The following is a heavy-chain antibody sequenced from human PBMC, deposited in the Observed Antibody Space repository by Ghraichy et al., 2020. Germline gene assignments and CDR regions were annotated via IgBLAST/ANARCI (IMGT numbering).Heavy chain of an antibody. D-gene: IGHD5-12*01. CDR3: ARVGYDGYDELRWFDP. J-gene: IGHJ5*02. Sequence: GGSLRLSCAASGFTFSSYGMNWVRQAPGKGLEWVSYISSSSSTIHYADSVKGRFTISRDNAKNSLYLQMNSLRAEDTAVYYCARVGYDGYDELRWFDPWGQGTLVTVSS. V-gene: IGHV3-48*04. CDR1: GFTFSSYG. CDR2: ISSSSSTI.